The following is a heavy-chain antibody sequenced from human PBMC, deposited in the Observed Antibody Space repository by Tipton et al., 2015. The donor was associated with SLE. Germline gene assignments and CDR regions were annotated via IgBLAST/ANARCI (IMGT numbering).Heavy chain of an antibody. CDR2: IRSKAYGGTT. D-gene: IGHD6-13*01. CDR1: GFTFGDYA. Sequence: SLRLSCTASGFTFGDYAMSWVRQAPGKGLEWVGFIRSKAYGGTTEYAASVKGRFTISRDDDKSIAYLQMNSLKAEDTAVYYCARGSSSWTLVDYWGQGTLVTVSS. J-gene: IGHJ4*02. CDR3: ARGSSSWTLVDY. V-gene: IGHV3-49*04.